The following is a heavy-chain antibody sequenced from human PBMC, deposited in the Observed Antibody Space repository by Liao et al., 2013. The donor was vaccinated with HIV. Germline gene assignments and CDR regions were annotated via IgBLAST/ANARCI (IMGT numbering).Heavy chain of an antibody. CDR1: GDSMSSYY. D-gene: IGHD3-3*01. Sequence: QXQLQESGPGLVKPSETLSLTCTVSGDSMSSYYWNWIRQPPGRGLEWIGYLYYSGSTNYNPSLKSRVTISVDTSKNQFSLKLSSVTAADTAVYYCARGSPRVVMGVMNAFDIWAKGQWSPSLQ. CDR2: LYYSGST. J-gene: IGHJ3*02. V-gene: IGHV4-59*01. CDR3: ARGSPRVVMGVMNAFDI.